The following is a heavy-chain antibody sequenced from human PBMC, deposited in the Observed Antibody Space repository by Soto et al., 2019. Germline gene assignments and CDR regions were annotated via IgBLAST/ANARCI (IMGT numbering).Heavy chain of an antibody. CDR3: ASNPSTKPLTGFYYYYYGMDV. CDR2: IYHSGST. V-gene: IGHV4-4*02. CDR1: GGSISSSNW. D-gene: IGHD3-9*01. Sequence: SETLSLTCAVSGGSISSSNWWSWVRQPPGKGLGWIGEIYHSGSTNYNPSLKSRVTISVDKSKNQFSLKLSSVTAADTAVYYCASNPSTKPLTGFYYYYYGMDVWGQGTTVTVSS. J-gene: IGHJ6*02.